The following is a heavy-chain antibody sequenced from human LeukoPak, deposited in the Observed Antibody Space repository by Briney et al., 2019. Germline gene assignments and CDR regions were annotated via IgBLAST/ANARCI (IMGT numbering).Heavy chain of an antibody. CDR2: ISSSGSTI. J-gene: IGHJ4*02. CDR3: ARPRSWYTGDFDY. CDR1: GFTFSDYY. V-gene: IGHV3-11*01. Sequence: PGGSLRLSCAASGFTFSDYYMSWIPQAPGKGLEWVSYISSSGSTIYYADSVKGRFTISRDNSKNTLYLQMNSLRAEDTAVYYCARPRSWYTGDFDYWGQGTLVTVSS. D-gene: IGHD6-13*01.